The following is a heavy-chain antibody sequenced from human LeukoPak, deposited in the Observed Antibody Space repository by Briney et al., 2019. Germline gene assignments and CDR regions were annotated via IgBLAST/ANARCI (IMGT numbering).Heavy chain of an antibody. CDR1: VYTFTSHY. CDR3: ARALMSSYFDY. J-gene: IGHJ4*02. D-gene: IGHD3-16*01. V-gene: IGHV1-46*01. Sequence: ASVKVSFKASVYTFTSHYMHWVRQAPGQGLEGMRIINPSGGSTSNAQKFQGRVTMTRDMSTSTVYMELSSLRSEDTAVYYCARALMSSYFDYWGQGTLVTVSS. CDR2: INPSGGST.